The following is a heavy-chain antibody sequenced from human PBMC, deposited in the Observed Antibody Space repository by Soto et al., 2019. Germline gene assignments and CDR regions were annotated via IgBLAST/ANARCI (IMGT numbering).Heavy chain of an antibody. V-gene: IGHV1-8*02. Sequence: ASVKVSCKASGGTFSSYAISWVRQAPGQGLEWMGWMNPNTGGSGYAQDFQGRITMTRDTATSTAYMELTSLRSDDTAVYYCARGGPAAGYDLWGQGTLVTVSS. D-gene: IGHD6-13*01. CDR1: GGTFSSYA. CDR3: ARGGPAAGYDL. J-gene: IGHJ4*02. CDR2: MNPNTGGS.